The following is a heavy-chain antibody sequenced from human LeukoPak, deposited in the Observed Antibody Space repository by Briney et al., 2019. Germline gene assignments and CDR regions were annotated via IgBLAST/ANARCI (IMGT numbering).Heavy chain of an antibody. D-gene: IGHD2-2*02. J-gene: IGHJ1*01. V-gene: IGHV5-51*01. Sequence: GESLKISCKGSGCSFTNYWIGWVRQMPGKGLEWMGIIYPGDSDTRYSPSFQGQVTISADKSISTAYLQWSSLKASDTAMYYCARRYCSSTICDTYFQHWGQGTLVTVSS. CDR3: ARRYCSSTICDTYFQH. CDR1: GCSFTNYW. CDR2: IYPGDSDT.